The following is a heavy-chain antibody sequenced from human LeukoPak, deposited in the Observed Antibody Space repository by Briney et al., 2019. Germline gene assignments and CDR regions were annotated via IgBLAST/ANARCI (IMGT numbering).Heavy chain of an antibody. CDR1: GYTFTGYY. D-gene: IGHD3-9*01. J-gene: IGHJ4*02. CDR2: ISAYNGNT. CDR3: ARSKTFNDFKSYYDILTGYDY. Sequence: ASVKVSCKASGYTFTGYYMHWVRQAPGQGLEWMGWISAYNGNTNYAQKLQGRVTMTTDTSTSTAYMELRSLRSDDTAVYYCARSKTFNDFKSYYDILTGYDYWGQGTLVTVSS. V-gene: IGHV1-18*04.